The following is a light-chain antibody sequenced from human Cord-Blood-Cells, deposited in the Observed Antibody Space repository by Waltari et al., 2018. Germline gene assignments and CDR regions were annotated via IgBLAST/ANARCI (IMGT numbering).Light chain of an antibody. V-gene: IGLV2-23*03. CDR1: SSDVGSYNL. CDR3: CSYAGSSTFV. J-gene: IGLJ1*01. Sequence: QSALTQPASVSGSPGQSITISCTGTSSDVGSYNLLSWYQQHPGKAPKLMIYDGSKRPSGVSKRFSGSKSGNTASLTISGLQAEDEADYYCCSYAGSSTFVFGTGTKVTVL. CDR2: DGS.